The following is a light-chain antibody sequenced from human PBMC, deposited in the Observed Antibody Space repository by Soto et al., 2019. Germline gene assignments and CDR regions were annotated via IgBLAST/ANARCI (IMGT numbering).Light chain of an antibody. V-gene: IGKV1-5*03. J-gene: IGKJ4*01. CDR1: QTISSW. CDR2: KAS. Sequence: DIQMTQSPSTLSGSVGDRVTITCRASQTISSWLAWYQQKPGKAPKLLIYKASTLKSGVPSRFSGSGSGTEFTFTITSLQPDDFATYYCLQHYNYPLTFGEGTRWIS. CDR3: LQHYNYPLT.